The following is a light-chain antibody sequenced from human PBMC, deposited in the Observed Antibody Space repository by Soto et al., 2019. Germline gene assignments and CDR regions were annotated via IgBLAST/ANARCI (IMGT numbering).Light chain of an antibody. Sequence: EIVLTQSPGTLSLSPGDRATLSCRASQSLSGDYLAWYQQKPGQAPRLLIYDASSRATDIPARFSGSGSVTDFALTISRLEPADFAVYFCQQYDTFPRTFGQGTKVEIQ. V-gene: IGKV3-20*01. CDR3: QQYDTFPRT. J-gene: IGKJ1*01. CDR1: QSLSGDY. CDR2: DAS.